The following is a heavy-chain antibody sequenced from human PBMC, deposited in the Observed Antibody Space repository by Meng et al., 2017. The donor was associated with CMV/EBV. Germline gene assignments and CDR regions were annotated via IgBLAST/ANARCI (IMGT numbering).Heavy chain of an antibody. D-gene: IGHD2-15*01. CDR2: IYHSGST. Sequence: SETLSLTCTVSGGSVYNGGYYWNWIRQPPGKGLEWIGSIYHSGSTYYNPSLKSRVTISVDTSKNQFSLKLSSVTAADTAVYYCARDDCSGGSCYGYWGQGTLVTVSS. V-gene: IGHV4-39*07. J-gene: IGHJ4*02. CDR1: GGSVYNGGYY. CDR3: ARDDCSGGSCYGY.